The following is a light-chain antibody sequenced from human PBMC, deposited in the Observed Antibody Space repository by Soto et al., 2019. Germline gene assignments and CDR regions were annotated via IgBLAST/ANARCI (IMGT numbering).Light chain of an antibody. CDR3: QQSYTDPPYT. CDR2: AAS. Sequence: DIQMTQSPSSLSASVGDRVTITCRASQRISNFVNWYPLKPGKAPNLLIYAASSLRTGVPSRFSGRGSGTDFPLTISSLQPGDFATYSCQQSYTDPPYTFGQGKNLEI. J-gene: IGKJ2*01. V-gene: IGKV1-39*01. CDR1: QRISNF.